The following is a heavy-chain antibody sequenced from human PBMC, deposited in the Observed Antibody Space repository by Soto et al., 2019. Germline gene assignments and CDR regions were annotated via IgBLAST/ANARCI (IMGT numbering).Heavy chain of an antibody. D-gene: IGHD6-13*01. CDR2: IYHSGSS. CDR3: ARLPIIAAAGPEVDY. CDR1: GGSISSDDYY. Sequence: SETLSLTCNVSGGSISSDDYYWSWIRQPPGKGLEWIGYIYHSGSSYYNPSLQSRVTISIDTSKNQLSLKLSSVTAADSAVYYCARLPIIAAAGPEVDYWGQGTLVTVSS. J-gene: IGHJ4*02. V-gene: IGHV4-30-4*01.